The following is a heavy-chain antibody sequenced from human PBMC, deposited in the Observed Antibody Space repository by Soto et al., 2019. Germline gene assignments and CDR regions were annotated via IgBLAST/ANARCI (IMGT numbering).Heavy chain of an antibody. D-gene: IGHD4-17*01. V-gene: IGHV4-4*02. CDR1: GGSISSSNW. Sequence: QVQLQESGPGLVKPSGTLSLTCAVSGGSISSSNWWSWVRQPPGKGLEWIGEIYHSETTNYNPSRKSRVTRSVDKSKDQFPLKLSSVTAADAAVYYWSGVDGDLEGFDYWGQGTLVTVSS. J-gene: IGHJ4*02. CDR2: IYHSETT. CDR3: SGVDGDLEGFDY.